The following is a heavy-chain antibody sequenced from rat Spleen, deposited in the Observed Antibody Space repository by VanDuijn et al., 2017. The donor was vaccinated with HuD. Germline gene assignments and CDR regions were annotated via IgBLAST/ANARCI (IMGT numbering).Heavy chain of an antibody. V-gene: IGHV5-19*01. Sequence: EVQLVESGGGLVQPGRSLKLSCAASGFTFSNYGMHWIRQAPTKGLEWVASISPSGGITYYRDSVKGRFTISRDNAKSTLYLQMDSLRSEDTATYYCARRHYGYTDYFDYWGQGVMVPVSS. CDR2: ISPSGGIT. J-gene: IGHJ2*01. CDR1: GFTFSNYG. CDR3: ARRHYGYTDYFDY. D-gene: IGHD1-11*01.